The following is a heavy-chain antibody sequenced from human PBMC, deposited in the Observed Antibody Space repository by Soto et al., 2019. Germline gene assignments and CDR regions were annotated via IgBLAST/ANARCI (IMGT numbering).Heavy chain of an antibody. CDR3: ARETGDSKGLYAFYI. CDR1: GYTFTSYY. V-gene: IGHV1-46*03. CDR2: INPSGGST. Sequence: ASFKVSCKASGYTFTSYYMQWVRQAPGQGLEWMGIINPSGGSTSYAQKFQGRVTMTRDTSTSTVYMELSSLRSEDTAVYYCARETGDSKGLYAFYIWGQGTMVTVSS. J-gene: IGHJ3*02. D-gene: IGHD7-27*01.